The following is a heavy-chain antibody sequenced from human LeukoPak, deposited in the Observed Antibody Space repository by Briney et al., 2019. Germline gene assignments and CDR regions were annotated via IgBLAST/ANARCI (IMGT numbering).Heavy chain of an antibody. CDR2: MLTVFGTT. Sequence: SVKVSCKASGGTFNNYAISWVRQAPGRGLEWMGGMLTVFGTTNYGEQFQGRVTITTDESTSTVYMVLSSLRSEDTAIYYCARSKSITYGFDYWGQGTLVTVSS. V-gene: IGHV1-69*05. D-gene: IGHD1-20*01. J-gene: IGHJ4*02. CDR1: GGTFNNYA. CDR3: ARSKSITYGFDY.